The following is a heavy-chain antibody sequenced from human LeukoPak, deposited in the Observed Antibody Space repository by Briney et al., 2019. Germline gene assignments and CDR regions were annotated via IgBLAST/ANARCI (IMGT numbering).Heavy chain of an antibody. V-gene: IGHV4-39*07. CDR2: IYYSGST. D-gene: IGHD1-1*01. CDR1: GGSISSTSYY. CDR3: ATLTTPGWFNP. J-gene: IGHJ5*02. Sequence: SETLSLTCTVSGGSISSTSYYWGWIRQPPGKGLEWIGNIYYSGSTYYNPSLKSRVTISVGTSKNQFSLKLGSVTAADTAVYYCATLTTPGWFNPWGQGTLVTVSS.